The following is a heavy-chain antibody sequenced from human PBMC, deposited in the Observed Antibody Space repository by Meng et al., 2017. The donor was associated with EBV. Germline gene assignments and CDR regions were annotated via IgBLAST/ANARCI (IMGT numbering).Heavy chain of an antibody. J-gene: IGHJ4*02. V-gene: IGHV1-18*01. CDR2: ISAYNGNT. CDR1: GYTFTSYV. D-gene: IGHD3-16*02. Sequence: GESGAWGKKPGASVKVPCKASGYTFTSYVISWVRQAPGQGLEWMGWISAYNGNTNYAQKLQGRVTMTTDTSTSTAYMELRSLRSDDTAVYYCARVRTFGGVIPPDYWGQGTLVTVSS. CDR3: ARVRTFGGVIPPDY.